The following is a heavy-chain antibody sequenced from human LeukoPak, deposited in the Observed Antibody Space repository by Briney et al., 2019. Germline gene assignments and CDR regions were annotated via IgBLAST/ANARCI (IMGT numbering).Heavy chain of an antibody. CDR3: TRRVSATRWFDP. J-gene: IGHJ5*02. Sequence: GGPLRLSCAASGFTFSSYWMHWVRQPPGKGLVWVSRINSDGSTTNYADSVKGRFTISRDNAENTLYLQMNSLRVEDTAVYYCTRRVSATRWFDPWGRGTLVTVSS. CDR1: GFTFSSYW. CDR2: INSDGSTT. D-gene: IGHD2-15*01. V-gene: IGHV3-74*01.